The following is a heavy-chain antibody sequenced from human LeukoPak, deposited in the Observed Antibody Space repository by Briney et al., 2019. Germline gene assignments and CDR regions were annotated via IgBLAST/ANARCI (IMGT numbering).Heavy chain of an antibody. J-gene: IGHJ6*03. CDR3: ARDDIAAAGTHYYYMDV. CDR1: GGTFSSYA. CDR2: IIPIFGTA. D-gene: IGHD6-13*01. Sequence: SVKVSCKASGGTFSSYAISWVRQAPGQGLEWMGGIIPIFGTANYAQKFQGRVTITTDESTSTAYMELSSLRSEDTAVYYCARDDIAAAGTHYYYMDVWGKGTTVTVSS. V-gene: IGHV1-69*05.